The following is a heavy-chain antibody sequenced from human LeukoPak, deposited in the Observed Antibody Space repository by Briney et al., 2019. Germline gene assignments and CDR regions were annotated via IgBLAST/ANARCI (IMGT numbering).Heavy chain of an antibody. CDR2: ISYDGKTK. Sequence: PGGSLRLSCAASGFTFSSYGMHWVRQAPGKGLEWVAVISYDGKTKYYADSVKGRFTISRDNSKNTLYLQMNSLRADDTAVYYCARSAGIAATIVLGYWGQGTLVTVSS. V-gene: IGHV3-30*03. CDR3: ARSAGIAATIVLGY. D-gene: IGHD5-12*01. CDR1: GFTFSSYG. J-gene: IGHJ4*02.